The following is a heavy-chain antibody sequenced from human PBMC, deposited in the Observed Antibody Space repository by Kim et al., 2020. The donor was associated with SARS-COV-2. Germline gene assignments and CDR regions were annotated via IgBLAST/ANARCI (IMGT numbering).Heavy chain of an antibody. CDR3: ARDKLDYLGAGWFDP. CDR2: IYHSGST. Sequence: SETLSLTCTVSGYSISSGYYWGWIRQPPGKGLEWIGSIYHSGSTYYNPSLKSRVTISVDTSKNQFSLKLSSVTAADTAVYYCARDKLDYLGAGWFDPWGQGTLVTVSS. D-gene: IGHD4-17*01. V-gene: IGHV4-38-2*02. J-gene: IGHJ5*02. CDR1: GYSISSGYY.